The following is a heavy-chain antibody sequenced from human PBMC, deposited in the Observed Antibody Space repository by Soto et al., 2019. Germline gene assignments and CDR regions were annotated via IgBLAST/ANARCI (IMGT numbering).Heavy chain of an antibody. J-gene: IGHJ4*02. CDR3: ARSPFSLSLGTVLNSFDS. V-gene: IGHV4-59*11. Sequence: PSETLSLTCTVSGASLRSHYCSWIRQSPGKGLEWIGYIYYSGTTNYNPSLKNRGTISVDTSKNQLSLNLTSVTTADTAVYFCARSPFSLSLGTVLNSFDSWGKGTLVTVS. CDR1: GASLRSHY. D-gene: IGHD7-27*01. CDR2: IYYSGTT.